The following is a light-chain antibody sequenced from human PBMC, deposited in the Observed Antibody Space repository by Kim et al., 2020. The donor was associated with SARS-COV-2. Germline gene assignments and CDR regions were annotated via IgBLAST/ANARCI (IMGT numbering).Light chain of an antibody. CDR3: ATWDTSLSAFV. CDR1: SSNIGKNF. V-gene: IGLV1-51*01. J-gene: IGLJ1*01. CDR2: DTN. Sequence: GQKVPISCSGSSSNIGKNFVSWYQQFPGTAPKLLIYDTNKRPSGIPDRFSGSKSGTSATLDIAGLQTGDETDYYCATWDTSLSAFVFGTGTKVTVL.